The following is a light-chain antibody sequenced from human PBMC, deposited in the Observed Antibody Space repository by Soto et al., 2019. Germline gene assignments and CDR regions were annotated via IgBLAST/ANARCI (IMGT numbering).Light chain of an antibody. CDR2: GAL. V-gene: IGKV3-11*01. CDR1: PSVTNF. Sequence: IVLTPSPATLSLSPGERATLSCRSSPSVTNFLAWYQQKPGQAPRLLIYGALNRATGIPARFSGSGSGTDFTLTISSLEPEDSAIYYCQQRNIWPPVTFGQGTRLEIK. J-gene: IGKJ5*01. CDR3: QQRNIWPPVT.